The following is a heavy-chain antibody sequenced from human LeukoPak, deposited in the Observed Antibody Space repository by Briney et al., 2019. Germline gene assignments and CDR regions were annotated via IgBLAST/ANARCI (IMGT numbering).Heavy chain of an antibody. CDR3: ARMFEY. Sequence: KPSQTLSLTCTVSGGSISSDNYYWTWIRQPAGKGLEWIGHIYTSGTTNYNPSLKSRVTILLDTSKNQFSLNLNSVTAADTAIYYCARMFEYWGQGTLVTASS. V-gene: IGHV4-61*09. CDR1: GGSISSDNYY. J-gene: IGHJ4*02. CDR2: IYTSGTT.